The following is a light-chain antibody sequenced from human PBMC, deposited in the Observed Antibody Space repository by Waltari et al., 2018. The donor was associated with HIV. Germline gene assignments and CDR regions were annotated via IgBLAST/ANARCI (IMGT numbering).Light chain of an antibody. CDR1: ALPKKY. CDR3: QSADSSGTYPVV. J-gene: IGLJ2*01. V-gene: IGLV3-25*03. Sequence: SYELTQPPSVSVSPGQTARITCSGDALPKKYAYWYQQKPGQAPVGVIYKDGERPSGIPERVSCSRSGTTVTLTISGVQAEDEADYYCQSADSSGTYPVVFGGGTKLTVL. CDR2: KDG.